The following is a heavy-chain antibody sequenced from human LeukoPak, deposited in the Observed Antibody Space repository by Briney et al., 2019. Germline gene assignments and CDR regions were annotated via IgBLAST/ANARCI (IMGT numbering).Heavy chain of an antibody. V-gene: IGHV6-1*01. J-gene: IGHJ5*02. CDR1: GDSVSSNRAA. CDR2: TYYTSKWYN. CDR3: ARQGFRRFDP. D-gene: IGHD3-3*01. Sequence: SQTLSLTCAISGDSVSSNRAAWNWFRQSPSRGLEWLGRTYYTSKWYNDYAVSVKSRITVNPDTSKNQFSLHLNSVTPEDTAVYYCARQGFRRFDPWGQGTLVAVSS.